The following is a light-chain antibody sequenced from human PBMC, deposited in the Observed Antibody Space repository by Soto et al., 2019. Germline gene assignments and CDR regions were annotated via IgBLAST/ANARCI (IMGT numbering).Light chain of an antibody. V-gene: IGKV1-5*03. J-gene: IGKJ1*01. CDR1: QSISSW. CDR3: QQYNSYST. Sequence: DIQITQSPSTLSASVGGRVTITCRASQSISSWLAWYQQKPGKAPKLLIYKASSLESGVPSRFSGSGSGTEFTLTISSLQPDDFATYYCQQYNSYSTFGQGTKVDI. CDR2: KAS.